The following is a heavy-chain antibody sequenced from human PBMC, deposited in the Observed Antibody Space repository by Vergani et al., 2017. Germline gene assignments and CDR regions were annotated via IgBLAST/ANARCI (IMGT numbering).Heavy chain of an antibody. V-gene: IGHV1-3*01. CDR1: GYTFTSYA. CDR3: ARGYGGIVGYCSSTSCYTSNWFDP. CDR2: INAGNGNT. Sequence: QVQLVQSGAEVKKPGASVKVSCKASGYTFTSYAMHWVRQAPGQRLEWMGWINAGNGNTKYSQKFQGRVTITRDTSASTAYMELSSLRSEDTAVYYCARGYGGIVGYCSSTSCYTSNWFDPWGQGTLVTVSS. D-gene: IGHD2-2*02. J-gene: IGHJ5*02.